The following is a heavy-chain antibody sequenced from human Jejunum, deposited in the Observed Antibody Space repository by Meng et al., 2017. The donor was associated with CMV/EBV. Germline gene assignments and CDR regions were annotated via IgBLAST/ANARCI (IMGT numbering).Heavy chain of an antibody. CDR2: VSPTQSI. J-gene: IGHJ4*02. CDR3: ARGRCTRTTCYTGTFDS. Sequence: GSPWSSWVRQSPGKGLEWIGDVSPTQSIHYNPSLASRVTMSGDRSKNQFSLRLTSVTAADTAVYYCARGRCTRTTCYTGTFDSWGQGTLVTVSS. D-gene: IGHD2-2*02. CDR1: GSPW. V-gene: IGHV4-4*02.